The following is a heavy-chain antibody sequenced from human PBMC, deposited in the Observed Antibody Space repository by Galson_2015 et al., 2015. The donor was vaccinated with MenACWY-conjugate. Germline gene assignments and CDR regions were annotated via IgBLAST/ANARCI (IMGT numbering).Heavy chain of an antibody. J-gene: IGHJ6*02. Sequence: SLRLSCAASGFTFSSYAMSWVRQAPGKGLEWVSAISGSGGSTYYADSVKGRFTISRDNSKNTLYLQMNSLRAEDTAVYYCAKEGDILTGYQYYYSYYGMDVWGQGTTVTVSS. CDR3: AKEGDILTGYQYYYSYYGMDV. D-gene: IGHD3-9*01. CDR1: GFTFSSYA. CDR2: ISGSGGST. V-gene: IGHV3-23*01.